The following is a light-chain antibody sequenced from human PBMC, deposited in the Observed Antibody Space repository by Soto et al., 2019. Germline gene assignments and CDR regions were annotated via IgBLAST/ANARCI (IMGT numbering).Light chain of an antibody. J-gene: IGLJ1*01. CDR1: SSDVGGYNY. Sequence: QSVLTQPASVSGSPGQAFTISCTGTSSDVGGYNYVSWYQQYPGKAPKLMIYHVSNRPSGVSNRFSGSKSGNSASLTISGLQAEDEADYYCSSYTSTSTYVFGTGTKVTVL. CDR3: SSYTSTSTYV. CDR2: HVS. V-gene: IGLV2-14*01.